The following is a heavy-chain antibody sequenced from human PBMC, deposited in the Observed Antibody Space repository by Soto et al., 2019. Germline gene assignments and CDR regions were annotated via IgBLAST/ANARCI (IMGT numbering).Heavy chain of an antibody. CDR2: INAGNGNT. Sequence: QVQLVQSGAEVKKPGASVKVSCKASGYTFTSYAMHWVRQAPGQRLEWMGWINAGNGNTKYSQKFQVRVTITRDTSASTAYMELSSLRSEDTAVYYCARDPSNWNDAWFDPWGQGTLVTVSS. CDR3: ARDPSNWNDAWFDP. V-gene: IGHV1-3*01. J-gene: IGHJ5*02. D-gene: IGHD1-1*01. CDR1: GYTFTSYA.